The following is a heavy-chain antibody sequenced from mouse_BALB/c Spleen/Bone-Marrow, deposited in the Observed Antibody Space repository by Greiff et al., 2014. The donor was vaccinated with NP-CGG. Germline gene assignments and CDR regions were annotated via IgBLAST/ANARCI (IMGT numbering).Heavy chain of an antibody. D-gene: IGHD2-1*01. CDR1: GYAFSSSW. J-gene: IGHJ2*01. V-gene: IGHV1-82*01. CDR2: IYPGDGDT. Sequence: VQLQQSGPELVKPGASVKISCKASGYAFSSSWMNWVKQRPGQGLEWIGRIYPGDGDTNYNGKFKGKATLTADESSSTAYMQLSSLTSVDSAVYFCARGGNYRFDYWGQGTALTVSS. CDR3: ARGGNYRFDY.